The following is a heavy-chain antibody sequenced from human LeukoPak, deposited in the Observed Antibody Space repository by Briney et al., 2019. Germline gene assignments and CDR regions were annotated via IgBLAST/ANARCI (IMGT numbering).Heavy chain of an antibody. J-gene: IGHJ6*03. CDR2: IRIDGGKK. D-gene: IGHD3-22*01. V-gene: IGHV3-30*02. CDR1: GLSFSTYG. Sequence: GGSLRLSCAASGLSFSTYGFHWVRQPPGKGLEWVTFIRIDGGKKNCADSVKGRFAISRDNSKNTVYLQMNSLRAEDTAIYYCAKDGDSTGYYSSYYNHMDVWGKGTSVTISS. CDR3: AKDGDSTGYYSSYYNHMDV.